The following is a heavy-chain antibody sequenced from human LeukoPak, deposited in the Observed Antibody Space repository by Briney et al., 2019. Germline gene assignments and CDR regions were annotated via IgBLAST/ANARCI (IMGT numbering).Heavy chain of an antibody. D-gene: IGHD5-18*01. CDR2: ISSSSSYI. CDR1: GFTFSSYS. J-gene: IGHJ6*03. CDR3: ARDTGDTAMVLYYYYYYMDV. V-gene: IGHV3-21*01. Sequence: GGSLRLSCAASGFTFSSYSMNWVRQAPGKGLEWVSSISSSSSYIYYADSVKGRFTISRDNAKNSLYLQMNSLRAEYTAVYYCARDTGDTAMVLYYYYYYMDVWGKGTTVTVSS.